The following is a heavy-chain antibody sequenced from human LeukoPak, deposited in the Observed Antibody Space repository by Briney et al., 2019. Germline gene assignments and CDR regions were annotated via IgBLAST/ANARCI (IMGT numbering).Heavy chain of an antibody. Sequence: PSETLSLTCTVSDGSMSSSSYYWGWIRQPPGKGLEWIGSIYYSGSTYYNPSLKSRVPITVDTSMNHFSLKLCSLTASDSAVYCCARQNTRDGYSHWGQGTLVTVSS. CDR3: ARQNTRDGYSH. V-gene: IGHV4-39*01. CDR2: IYYSGST. J-gene: IGHJ4*02. D-gene: IGHD5-24*01. CDR1: DGSMSSSSYY.